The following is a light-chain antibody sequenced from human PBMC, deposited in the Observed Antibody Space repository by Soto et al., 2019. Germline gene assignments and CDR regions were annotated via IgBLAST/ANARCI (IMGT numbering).Light chain of an antibody. CDR3: QHYNNWLGT. V-gene: IGKV3-15*01. CDR2: GAS. Sequence: EIVVTQSPALLSVSPGERVTLSCRASQSVISSIAWYQQKLGQAPRLLIYGASTRATGIPARFGGSGSGTEFFLTISSLQSEGFAMYYCQHYNNWLGTFGGGTKVEIK. J-gene: IGKJ4*01. CDR1: QSVISS.